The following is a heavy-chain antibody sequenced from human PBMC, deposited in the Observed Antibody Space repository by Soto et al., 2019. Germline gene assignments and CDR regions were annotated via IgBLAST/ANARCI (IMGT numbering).Heavy chain of an antibody. J-gene: IGHJ5*02. V-gene: IGHV4-61*01. D-gene: IGHD3-10*02. Sequence: SETLSLTCTVSGGSVSSGSHYWSWIRQPPGKGLEWIGYIYYSGSTNYNPSLKSRVTISVDTSKNQFSLKLSSVTAADTAVYYCARVRFCSSLGCWFDPWGQGTLVTVSS. CDR3: ARVRFCSSLGCWFDP. CDR1: GGSVSSGSHY. CDR2: IYYSGST.